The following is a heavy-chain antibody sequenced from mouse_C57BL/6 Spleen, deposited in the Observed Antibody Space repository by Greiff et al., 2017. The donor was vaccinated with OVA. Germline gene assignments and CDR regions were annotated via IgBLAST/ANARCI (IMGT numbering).Heavy chain of an antibody. V-gene: IGHV1-26*01. Sequence: EVKLQQSGPELVKPGASVKISCKASGYTFTDYYMNWVKQSHGKSLEWIGDLNPNTGGTSYNQKFKGKATLTVDQSSSTAYMELRSLTSEDSAVYYCARQYYYGSSPYYAMDYWGQGTSVTVSS. D-gene: IGHD1-1*01. J-gene: IGHJ4*01. CDR3: ARQYYYGSSPYYAMDY. CDR2: LNPNTGGT. CDR1: GYTFTDYY.